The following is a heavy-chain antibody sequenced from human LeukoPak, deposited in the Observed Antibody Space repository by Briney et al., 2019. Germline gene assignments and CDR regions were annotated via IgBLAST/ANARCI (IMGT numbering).Heavy chain of an antibody. CDR1: GYTFTSYA. CDR2: INAGNGNT. V-gene: IGHV1-3*01. CDR3: ARGVLRFLEWLSFPDY. D-gene: IGHD3-3*01. J-gene: IGHJ4*02. Sequence: ASVKVSCKASGYTFTSYAMHGVRQAPGQRLGWMGWINAGNGNTKYSQKFQGRVTITRDTSASTAYMELSSLRSEDTAVYYCARGVLRFLEWLSFPDYWGQGTLVTVSS.